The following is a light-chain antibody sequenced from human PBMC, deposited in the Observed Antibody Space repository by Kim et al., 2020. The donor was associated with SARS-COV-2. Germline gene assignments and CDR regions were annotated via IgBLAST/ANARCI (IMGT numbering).Light chain of an antibody. CDR1: KLGERY. V-gene: IGLV3-1*01. CDR3: QAWDTTTAI. J-gene: IGLJ2*01. CDR2: HDN. Sequence: GSPVQTANITWASYKLGERYVSVYQQKSGQSPVMVIHHDNKRPSGSPERFSGSNSGNTATLTISGTQASDEADLYCQAWDTTTAIFGGGTQVTVL.